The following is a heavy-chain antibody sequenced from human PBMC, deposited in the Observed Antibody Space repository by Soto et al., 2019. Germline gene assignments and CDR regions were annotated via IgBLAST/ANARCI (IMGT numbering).Heavy chain of an antibody. CDR2: MYSGGST. D-gene: IGHD2-2*01. CDR1: GLTVSSNY. V-gene: IGHV3-66*01. Sequence: EVQPVESGGGLVQPGGSLRLSCAASGLTVSSNYMSWVRQAPGKGLEWVSVMYSGGSTYYADSVKGRFIISRDNYKNTLYLQMDSLRVEDTAVYYCARDSSLHQPLFYGMDVWGQGTTVTVSS. J-gene: IGHJ6*02. CDR3: ARDSSLHQPLFYGMDV.